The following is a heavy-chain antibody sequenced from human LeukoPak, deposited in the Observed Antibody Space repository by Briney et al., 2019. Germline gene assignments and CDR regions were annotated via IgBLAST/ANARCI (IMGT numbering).Heavy chain of an antibody. Sequence: GGSLRLSCAASGFTFSDYYMSWIRQAPGKGLEWVSHMSSSSSYINYADSVKGRFTISRDNAKNSLYLQMNSLRAEDTAVYYCAGDRGGDYSMDVWGQGTTVTVSS. CDR2: MSSSSSYI. CDR3: AGDRGGDYSMDV. V-gene: IGHV3-11*05. J-gene: IGHJ6*02. CDR1: GFTFSDYY. D-gene: IGHD3-16*01.